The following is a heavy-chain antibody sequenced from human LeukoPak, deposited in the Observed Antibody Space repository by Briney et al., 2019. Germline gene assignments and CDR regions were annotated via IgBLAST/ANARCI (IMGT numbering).Heavy chain of an antibody. Sequence: SGGSLRLSCAASGFTFSSSGMGWVRQAPGKGLEWVSAISGSGGSTYYADSVKGRFTISRDNSKNTLYLQMNSLRAEDTAVYYCAKNDNIVVVVAATQDWFDPWGQGTLVTVSS. CDR1: GFTFSSSG. J-gene: IGHJ5*02. CDR2: ISGSGGST. D-gene: IGHD2-15*01. CDR3: AKNDNIVVVVAATQDWFDP. V-gene: IGHV3-23*01.